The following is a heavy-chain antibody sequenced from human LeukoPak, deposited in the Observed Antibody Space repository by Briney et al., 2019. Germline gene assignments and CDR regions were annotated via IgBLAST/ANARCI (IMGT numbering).Heavy chain of an antibody. V-gene: IGHV4-59*01. CDR1: GGSISSYY. CDR2: TYYSGST. D-gene: IGHD3-22*01. CDR3: AREDTMIDY. J-gene: IGHJ4*02. Sequence: SETLSLTCTVSGGSISSYYWSWIRQPPGKGLEWIGYTYYSGSTNYNPSLKSRVTISVDTSKNQFSLKLSSVTAADTAVYYCAREDTMIDYWGQGTLVTVSS.